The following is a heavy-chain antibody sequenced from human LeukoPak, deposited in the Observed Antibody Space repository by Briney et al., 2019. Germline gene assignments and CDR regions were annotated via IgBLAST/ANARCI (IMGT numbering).Heavy chain of an antibody. D-gene: IGHD4/OR15-4a*01. CDR3: ARSVMVPDAFDI. CDR1: GGSISTYY. CDR2: IHYSGNT. J-gene: IGHJ3*02. Sequence: SETLSLTCTVSGGSISTYYWSWIRQPPGKGLEWIGYIHYSGNTNYSPSLKSRVTISVDTSKNHFSLKLSSVTAADTAVYYCARSVMVPDAFDIWGQGTMVTVSS. V-gene: IGHV4-59*01.